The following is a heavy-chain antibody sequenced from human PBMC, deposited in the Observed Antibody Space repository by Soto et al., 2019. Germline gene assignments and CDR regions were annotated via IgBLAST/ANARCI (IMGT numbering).Heavy chain of an antibody. J-gene: IGHJ4*02. CDR1: GYTFTSYG. D-gene: IGHD3-9*01. CDR2: ISAYNGNT. V-gene: IGHV1-18*01. Sequence: QVQLVQSGAEVKKPGASVKVSCKASGYTFTSYGIRWVRQAPGQGLEWMGWISAYNGNTNYAQKLQGRVTMTTDTSRSTAYMELRSLRSDDTAVYYSARDRYQTYYDILTCYYFDYWGQGTLVTVSS. CDR3: ARDRYQTYYDILTCYYFDY.